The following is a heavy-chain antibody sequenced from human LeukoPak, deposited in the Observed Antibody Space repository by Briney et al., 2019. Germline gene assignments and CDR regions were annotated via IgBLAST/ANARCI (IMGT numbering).Heavy chain of an antibody. CDR3: TSWGSGSLQS. CDR1: GGSISSYY. D-gene: IGHD3-10*01. V-gene: IGHV4-4*08. J-gene: IGHJ4*02. CDR2: IYTSGNA. Sequence: SETLSLTCTVSGGSISSYYWSWIRQPPGKGLEWIGRIYTSGNANYNPSLKSRVTISVDTPKNQFFLKLTSVTAADTAVYYCTSWGSGSLQSWGQGTLVTVSS.